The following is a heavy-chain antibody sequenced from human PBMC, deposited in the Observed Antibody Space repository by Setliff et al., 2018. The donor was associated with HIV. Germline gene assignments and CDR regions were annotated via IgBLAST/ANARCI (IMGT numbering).Heavy chain of an antibody. Sequence: SVKVSRKASGGTFSSYAISWVRQAPGQGLEWMGGIIPIFGTANYAQKFQGRVTITADESTSTAYMELSSLRSEDTAVYYCASRRITMVRGVISNDYYYYYMDVWGKGTTVTVSS. CDR3: ASRRITMVRGVISNDYYYYYMDV. V-gene: IGHV1-69*13. D-gene: IGHD3-10*01. CDR2: IIPIFGTA. CDR1: GGTFSSYA. J-gene: IGHJ6*03.